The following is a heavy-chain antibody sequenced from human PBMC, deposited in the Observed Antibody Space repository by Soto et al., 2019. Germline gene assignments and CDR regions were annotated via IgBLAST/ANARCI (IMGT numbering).Heavy chain of an antibody. CDR1: GYTFTTSP. V-gene: IGHV1-3*04. D-gene: IGHD6-13*01. J-gene: IGHJ6*02. Sequence: QVYLVQSGAEMKKPGASVKISCEAFGYTFTTSPMHWVRQAPGEALEWMGSINTGKGSTNYSPKFQGRVTITRDTAATTTYIEVKSLTSGDTAVYFCARELFLCTAGAGRYHNYLYGMDRWGQGTTVTVSS. CDR3: ARELFLCTAGAGRYHNYLYGMDR. CDR2: INTGKGST.